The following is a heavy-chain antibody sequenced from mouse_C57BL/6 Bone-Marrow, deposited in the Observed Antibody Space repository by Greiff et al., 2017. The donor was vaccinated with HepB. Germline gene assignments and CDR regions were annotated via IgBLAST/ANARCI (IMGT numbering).Heavy chain of an antibody. CDR2: ISGGGGNT. D-gene: IGHD1-1*01. CDR3: ARRGNYYGSSYLYYFDY. J-gene: IGHJ2*01. CDR1: GFTFSSYT. Sequence: EVQRVESGGGLVKPGGSLKLSCAASGFTFSSYTMSWVRQTPEKRLEWVATISGGGGNTYYPDSVKGRFTISRDNAKNTLYLQMSSLRSEDTALYYCARRGNYYGSSYLYYFDYWGQGTTLTVSS. V-gene: IGHV5-9*01.